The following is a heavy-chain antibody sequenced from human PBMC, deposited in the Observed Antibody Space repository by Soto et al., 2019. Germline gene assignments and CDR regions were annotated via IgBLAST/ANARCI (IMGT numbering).Heavy chain of an antibody. J-gene: IGHJ4*02. CDR3: ARAPKVSGSAQTRPDF. D-gene: IGHD6-6*01. CDR2: ISPSGTT. V-gene: IGHV4-34*01. Sequence: QVQLHQWGAGLLKPSETLSLACSLYSGSLSGYYWGGIRRPPGKGRGWIGEISPSGTTNYSPSLKSRVSISVDTSKNQFSLNLTSLTAADTAVYYCARAPKVSGSAQTRPDFWGQGSLVTVSS. CDR1: SGSLSGYY.